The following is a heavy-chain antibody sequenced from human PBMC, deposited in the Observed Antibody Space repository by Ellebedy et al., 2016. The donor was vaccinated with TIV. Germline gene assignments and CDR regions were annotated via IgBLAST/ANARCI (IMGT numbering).Heavy chain of an antibody. Sequence: SVKVSCXASGGTFSSYAISWVQQAPGQGLEWMGGIIPIFGTANYAQKFQGRVTITADESTSTAYMELSSLRSEDTAVYYCARAFMAEDYKGRSYYYYMDVWGKGTTVTVSS. CDR3: ARAFMAEDYKGRSYYYYMDV. CDR2: IIPIFGTA. CDR1: GGTFSSYA. D-gene: IGHD4-11*01. V-gene: IGHV1-69*13. J-gene: IGHJ6*03.